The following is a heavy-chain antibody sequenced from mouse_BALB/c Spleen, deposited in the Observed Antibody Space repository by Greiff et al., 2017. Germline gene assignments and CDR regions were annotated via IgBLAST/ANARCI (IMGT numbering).Heavy chain of an antibody. D-gene: IGHD1-1*02. CDR1: GYTFTSYW. J-gene: IGHJ3*01. Sequence: VQLQQSGAELAKPGASVKMSCKASGYTFTSYWMHWVKQRPGQGLEWIGYINPSTGYTEYNQKFKDKATLTADKSSSTAYMQLSSLTSEDSAVYYCARSHYGSAYWGQGTLVTVSA. V-gene: IGHV1-7*01. CDR3: ARSHYGSAY. CDR2: INPSTGYT.